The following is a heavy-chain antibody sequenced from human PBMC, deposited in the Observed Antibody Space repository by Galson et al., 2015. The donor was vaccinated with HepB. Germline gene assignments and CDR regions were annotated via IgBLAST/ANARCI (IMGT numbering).Heavy chain of an antibody. CDR2: TSSSGRSI. V-gene: IGHV3-21*01. CDR1: GFIFSGYS. CDR3: ARGRGDNANFDY. D-gene: IGHD4-23*01. J-gene: IGHJ4*02. Sequence: SLRLSCAASGFIFSGYSMHWVRQAPGKGLGWVSSTSSSGRSISYADSVKGRFTISRDNAKNSLYLQMNSLRAEDTAVYYCARGRGDNANFDYWGQGTLVTVSS.